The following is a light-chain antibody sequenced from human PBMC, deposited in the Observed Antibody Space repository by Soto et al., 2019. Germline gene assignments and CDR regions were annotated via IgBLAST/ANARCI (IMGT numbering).Light chain of an antibody. CDR3: QHYNSYSEA. J-gene: IGKJ1*01. CDR1: QSISSY. V-gene: IGKV1-5*03. CDR2: KAS. Sequence: DIQMTQYTSSLSASVGDRVTITCRASQSISSYLNWYQQKPGKAPKLLIYKASTLKSGVPSRFSGSGSGTEFTLTISSLQPDDFATYYCQHYNSYSEAFGQGTMVDVK.